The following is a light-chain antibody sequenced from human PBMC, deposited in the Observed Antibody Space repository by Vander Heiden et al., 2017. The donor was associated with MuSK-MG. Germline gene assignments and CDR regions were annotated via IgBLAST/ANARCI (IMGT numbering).Light chain of an antibody. Sequence: QSVLTQPPSVSGAPGQRVTISCTGSSSNIGAGYDVHWYQQVPGTAPNLLIYGNNNRPSGVPDRFAGSKSGTSASLAIAGLQAEDEADYYCQSYDTSLSGVFGGGTKLTVL. CDR3: QSYDTSLSGV. CDR2: GNN. J-gene: IGLJ2*01. CDR1: SSNIGAGYD. V-gene: IGLV1-40*01.